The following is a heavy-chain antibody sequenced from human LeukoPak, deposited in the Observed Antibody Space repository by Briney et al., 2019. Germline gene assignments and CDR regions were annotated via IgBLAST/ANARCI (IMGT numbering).Heavy chain of an antibody. CDR3: ARDLDSSGYYHVVDS. J-gene: IGHJ4*02. CDR2: ISTSGRT. Sequence: TGGSLRLSCADSGFTFSSYAMSWVRQAPGKGLEWVSLISTSGRTHYADSVQGRFTISRDNSKNTLSLHMSSLRAEDTAVYYCARDLDSSGYYHVVDSWGQGALVTVSS. CDR1: GFTFSSYA. D-gene: IGHD3-22*01. V-gene: IGHV3-23*01.